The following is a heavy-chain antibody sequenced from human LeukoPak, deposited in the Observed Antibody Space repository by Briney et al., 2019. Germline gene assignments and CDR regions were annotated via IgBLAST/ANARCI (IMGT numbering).Heavy chain of an antibody. V-gene: IGHV4-59*01. CDR2: IYYSGST. CDR1: GGSISSYY. J-gene: IGHJ4*02. CDR3: ARALAGIAAAGLDY. D-gene: IGHD6-13*01. Sequence: SETLSLTCTVSGGSISSYYWSWIRQPPGKGLEWIGYIYYSGSTNYIPSLKSRVTISVDTSKNQFSLKLSSVTAADTAVYYCARALAGIAAAGLDYWGQGTLVTVSS.